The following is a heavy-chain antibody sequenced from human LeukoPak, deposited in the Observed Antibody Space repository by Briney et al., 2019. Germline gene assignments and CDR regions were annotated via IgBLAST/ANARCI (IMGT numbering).Heavy chain of an antibody. J-gene: IGHJ6*03. V-gene: IGHV1-8*01. CDR2: MNPNSGNT. CDR1: GYTFTSYD. D-gene: IGHD6-13*01. Sequence: GASVKVSCKASGYTFTSYDINWVRQATGQGLEWMGWMNPNSGNTGYAQKFQGRVTMTRNTSISTAYMELSSLRSEDAAVYYCAVQGVYSSSWFVPGGYYYYMDVWGKGTTVTISS. CDR3: AVQGVYSSSWFVPGGYYYYMDV.